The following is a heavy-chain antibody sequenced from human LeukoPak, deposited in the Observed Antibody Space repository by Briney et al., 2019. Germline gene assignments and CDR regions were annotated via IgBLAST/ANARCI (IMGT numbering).Heavy chain of an antibody. V-gene: IGHV4-31*03. CDR2: IYYSGST. CDR1: GGSISSGGYY. CDR3: ARDRRSIAARPAWFDP. J-gene: IGHJ5*02. Sequence: SETLSLTCTVSGGSISSGGYYWSWIRQHPGKGLEWLGYIYYSGSTYYNPSLKSRVTISVDTSKNQFSLKLSSVTAADTAVYYCARDRRSIAARPAWFDPWGQGTLVTVSS. D-gene: IGHD6-6*01.